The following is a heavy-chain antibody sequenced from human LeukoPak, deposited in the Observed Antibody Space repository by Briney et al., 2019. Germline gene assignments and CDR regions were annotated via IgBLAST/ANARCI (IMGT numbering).Heavy chain of an antibody. CDR2: IYSSGST. D-gene: IGHD6-13*01. CDR1: GGSISGGGYY. J-gene: IGHJ4*02. CDR3: ARSYSSSWYLVY. Sequence: SQTLSLTCTVSGGSISGGGYYWSWIRQHPGKGLEWIGYIYSSGSTYYNPSLKSRVTISVDTSKNQFSLKLSSVTAADTAVYYCARSYSSSWYLVYWGQGTLVTVSS. V-gene: IGHV4-31*03.